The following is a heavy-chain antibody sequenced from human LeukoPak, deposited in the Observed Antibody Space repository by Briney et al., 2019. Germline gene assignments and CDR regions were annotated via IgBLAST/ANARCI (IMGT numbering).Heavy chain of an antibody. CDR2: IHYSGST. CDR1: GGSISSGGYY. Sequence: SQTLSLTCTVSGGSISSGGYYWSWIRQHPGKGLEWIGYIHYSGSTYYNPSLKSRVTISVDTSKNQFSLKLSSVTAADTAVYYCARDWASRGGAFDIWGQGTMVTVSS. CDR3: ARDWASRGGAFDI. J-gene: IGHJ3*02. D-gene: IGHD3-16*01. V-gene: IGHV4-31*03.